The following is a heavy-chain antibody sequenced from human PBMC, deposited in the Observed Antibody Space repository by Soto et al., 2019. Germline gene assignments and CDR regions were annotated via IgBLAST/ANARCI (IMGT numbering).Heavy chain of an antibody. CDR1: GYTFTGYY. V-gene: IGHV1-2*02. J-gene: IGHJ3*02. D-gene: IGHD6-13*01. CDR3: ARGLAAEADAFDI. Sequence: SSVKVSCKXSGYTFTGYYMHWVRQAPGQGLEWMGWINPNSGGTNYAQKFQGRVTMTRDTSISTAYMELSRLRSDDTAVYYCARGLAAEADAFDIWGQGTMVTVS. CDR2: INPNSGGT.